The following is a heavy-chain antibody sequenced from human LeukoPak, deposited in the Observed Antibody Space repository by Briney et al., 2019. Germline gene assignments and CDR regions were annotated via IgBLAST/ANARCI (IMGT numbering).Heavy chain of an antibody. Sequence: PGGSLRLSCAASGFSFSSYEMNWVRQAPGKGLESVSYIGSSGSTVYYADSVKGRFTISRDNAKNSMYLQMNSLRDEDTAVYYCARDTLVYADSPDAFDIWGQGTMVTVSS. CDR3: ARDTLVYADSPDAFDI. V-gene: IGHV3-48*03. CDR2: IGSSGSTV. CDR1: GFSFSSYE. J-gene: IGHJ3*02. D-gene: IGHD4-17*01.